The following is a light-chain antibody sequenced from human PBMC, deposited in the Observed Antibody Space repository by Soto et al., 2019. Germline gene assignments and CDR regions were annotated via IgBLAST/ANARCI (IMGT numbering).Light chain of an antibody. CDR2: GAS. Sequence: EVVLTQSPDTLSFSPGESATLSCRASQTVGNSYLAWYQQRPGQAPRLLIYGASSRATGIPDKFSGSGSGPDFALTILRLQAEDVAVYYCQQHFSPPRTFGQGTNLEIK. CDR1: QTVGNSY. J-gene: IGKJ2*01. V-gene: IGKV3-20*01. CDR3: QQHFSPPRT.